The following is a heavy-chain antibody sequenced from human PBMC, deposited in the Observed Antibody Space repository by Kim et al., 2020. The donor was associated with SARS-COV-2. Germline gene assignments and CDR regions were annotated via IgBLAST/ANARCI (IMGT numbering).Heavy chain of an antibody. D-gene: IGHD1-26*01. J-gene: IGHJ4*02. CDR3: ARGRAYTGSSGFDS. V-gene: IGHV4-61*03. CDR2: LYYSGST. Sequence: YLYYSGSTKYNPSLKSRVTISRDTSNNHLSLKLSSVTAADTAVYYCARGRAYTGSSGFDSWGQG.